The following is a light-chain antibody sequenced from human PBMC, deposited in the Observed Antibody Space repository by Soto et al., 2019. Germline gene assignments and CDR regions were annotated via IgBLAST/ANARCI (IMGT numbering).Light chain of an antibody. CDR3: QQSYRLPAT. Sequence: DSQMTQSPSSLSASVGDRVTITCRASQGVSSYLNWYQQKPGTAPKLIISSASTLQSGVPPRFSGSGSGTDFTLTISRVQPEDIATYYCQQSYRLPATFGGGTRLEI. CDR2: SAS. CDR1: QGVSSY. J-gene: IGKJ4*01. V-gene: IGKV1-39*01.